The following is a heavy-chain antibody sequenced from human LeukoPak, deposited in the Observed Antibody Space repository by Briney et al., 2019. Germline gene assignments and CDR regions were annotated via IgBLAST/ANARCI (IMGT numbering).Heavy chain of an antibody. D-gene: IGHD2/OR15-2a*01. V-gene: IGHV1-2*04. CDR3: ARGSPSYAQWHFDL. CDR1: GYTITDYY. CDR2: IIPNTGGT. Sequence: ASVKVSCKASGYTITDYYLHWVRQAPGQGLEWLGWIIPNTGGTNYAQKFQDWVTMSSDTSISTAYMELSSLRSDDTAVYYCARGSPSYAQWHFDLWGRGTLVTVSS. J-gene: IGHJ2*01.